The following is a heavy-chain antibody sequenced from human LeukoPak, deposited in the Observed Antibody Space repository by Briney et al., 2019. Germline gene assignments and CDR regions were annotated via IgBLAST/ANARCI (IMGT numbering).Heavy chain of an antibody. CDR1: GFTFRSYG. V-gene: IGHV3-30*02. D-gene: IGHD6-19*01. Sequence: TGGSLRLSCAGSGFTFRSYGMHWVRQAPGKGLEWVAFIRYDGSNKYYADSVKGRFTISRDNSKNTLYLQMNSLRAEDTAVYYCAKDGARGSYSSGWYDFDYWGQGTLVTVSS. CDR2: IRYDGSNK. CDR3: AKDGARGSYSSGWYDFDY. J-gene: IGHJ4*02.